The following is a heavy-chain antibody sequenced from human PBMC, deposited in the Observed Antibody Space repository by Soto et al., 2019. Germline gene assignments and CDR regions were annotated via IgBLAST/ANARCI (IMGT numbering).Heavy chain of an antibody. V-gene: IGHV3-23*01. Sequence: EVQLLESGGGLVQPGGSLRLACAASGFTFNNYAMNWVRQAPGRGLEWVSIISPNGDSTYYADSVKGRFTISRDNSQNTVFLQMNILRAEDTAIYFCAKVRLTDYRRYATHLWGQGTLVTVSS. D-gene: IGHD2-15*01. CDR2: ISPNGDST. CDR1: GFTFNNYA. J-gene: IGHJ3*01. CDR3: AKVRLTDYRRYATHL.